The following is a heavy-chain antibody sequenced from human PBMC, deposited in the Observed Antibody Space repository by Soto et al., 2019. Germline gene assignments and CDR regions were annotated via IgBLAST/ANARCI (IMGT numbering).Heavy chain of an antibody. V-gene: IGHV1-18*01. Sequence: ASVKVSCKASGYTFTSYGISWVRQAPGQGLEWMGWISAYNGNTNYAQKLQGRVTITADKSTSTAYMELSSLRSEDTAVYYCASRSHTPYCGGDCYHAGPFDYWGQGTLVTVSS. CDR2: ISAYNGNT. D-gene: IGHD2-21*01. J-gene: IGHJ4*02. CDR3: ASRSHTPYCGGDCYHAGPFDY. CDR1: GYTFTSYG.